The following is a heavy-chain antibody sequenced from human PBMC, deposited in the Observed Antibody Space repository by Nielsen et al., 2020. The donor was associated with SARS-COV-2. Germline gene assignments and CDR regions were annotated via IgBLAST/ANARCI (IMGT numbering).Heavy chain of an antibody. J-gene: IGHJ5*02. CDR3: ARLIRAAGNKWFDR. V-gene: IGHV3-11*03. Sequence: GESLKISCAASGFTFSDYYMTWVRQAPGKGLEWVSYTSSTSSYTNYADSVKGRFTISRDDAKNSLYLQMISLRAEDTAVYYCARLIRAAGNKWFDRWGQGTLVTVSS. CDR1: GFTFSDYY. D-gene: IGHD6-13*01. CDR2: TSSTSSYT.